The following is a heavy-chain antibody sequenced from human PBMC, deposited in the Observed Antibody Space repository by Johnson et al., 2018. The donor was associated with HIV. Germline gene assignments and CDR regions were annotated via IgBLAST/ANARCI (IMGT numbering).Heavy chain of an antibody. CDR2: INWNGGTT. V-gene: IGHV3-20*04. Sequence: VQLVESGGGVVRPGGSLRLSCAASGFTFDDYGLSWVRQAPGKGLEWVSGINWNGGTTGYADSVKGRFTISRDNGKNSLYLQMNSQKTEDTAMYYCTTDPWWNGYHAFDVWGQGTMVTVSS. J-gene: IGHJ3*01. D-gene: IGHD1-1*01. CDR3: TTDPWWNGYHAFDV. CDR1: GFTFDDYG.